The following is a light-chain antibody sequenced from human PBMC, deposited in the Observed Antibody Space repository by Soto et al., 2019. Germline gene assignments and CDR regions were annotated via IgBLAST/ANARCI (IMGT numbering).Light chain of an antibody. Sequence: DIVMTQSPDSLAVSLGERATINCKSSQSVLYSSNNKNYLAWYQQKPGQPPKLLMYWSSTRESGVPDRFSGSGSGTDFTLTISSLQAEDVEVYYCQQYYSSPYTFGQGTKLEIK. CDR2: WSS. CDR1: QSVLYSSNNKNY. J-gene: IGKJ2*01. V-gene: IGKV4-1*01. CDR3: QQYYSSPYT.